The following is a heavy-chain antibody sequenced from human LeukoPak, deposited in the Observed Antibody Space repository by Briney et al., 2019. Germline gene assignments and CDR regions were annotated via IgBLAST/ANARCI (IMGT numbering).Heavy chain of an antibody. Sequence: SETLSLTCTVSGGSISSSSYYWGWIRQPPGKGLEWIGSIYYSGSTYYNPSLKSRVTISVDTSKNQFSLKLSSVTAADTAVYYCARDQGRYCSGGSCSLFDYWGQGTLVTVSS. CDR1: GGSISSSSYY. J-gene: IGHJ4*02. CDR3: ARDQGRYCSGGSCSLFDY. D-gene: IGHD2-15*01. V-gene: IGHV4-39*02. CDR2: IYYSGST.